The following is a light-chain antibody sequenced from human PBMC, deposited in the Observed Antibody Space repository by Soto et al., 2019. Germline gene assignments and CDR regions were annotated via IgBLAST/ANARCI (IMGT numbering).Light chain of an antibody. CDR2: KAS. CDR1: QSISSW. CDR3: QQYHTWWT. V-gene: IGKV1-5*03. Sequence: DIQMTQSPSTLSASVGDRVTFTCRASQSISSWLAWYQQKPGKAPKILIYKASSLESGVPSRFSGSGSGTEFTLTISSLQPDDFATYYCQQYHTWWTFGQGTKVEI. J-gene: IGKJ1*01.